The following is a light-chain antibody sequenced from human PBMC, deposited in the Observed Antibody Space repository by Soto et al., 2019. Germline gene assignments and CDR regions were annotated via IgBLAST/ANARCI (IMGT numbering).Light chain of an antibody. Sequence: QSALTQPPSASGSPGQSVTISCTGTSSDVGAYNYVSWYQQYPGKAPKLMIYEVTKRPSGVPDRFSGSKSGNTASLTVSGLQAEDEADYYCSSYTSSSTLVVFGGGTKLTVL. V-gene: IGLV2-8*01. J-gene: IGLJ2*01. CDR1: SSDVGAYNY. CDR3: SSYTSSSTLVV. CDR2: EVT.